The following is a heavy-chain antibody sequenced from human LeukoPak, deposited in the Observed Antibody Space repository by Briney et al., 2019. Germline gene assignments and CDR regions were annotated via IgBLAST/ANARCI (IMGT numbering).Heavy chain of an antibody. Sequence: GGSLRLSCAASGFTFSSYEMNWVRQAPGKGLEWVSYIRGSGSTIYYADSVKGRFTISRDNAKNSLYLQMSSLRAEDTAVYYCARDCQDDSSGPDDAFDIWGQGTMVTVSS. CDR3: ARDCQDDSSGPDDAFDI. V-gene: IGHV3-48*03. D-gene: IGHD3-22*01. CDR2: IRGSGSTI. J-gene: IGHJ3*02. CDR1: GFTFSSYE.